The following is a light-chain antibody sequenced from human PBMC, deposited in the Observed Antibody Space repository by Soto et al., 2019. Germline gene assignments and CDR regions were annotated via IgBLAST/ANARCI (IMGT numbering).Light chain of an antibody. Sequence: QSVLTQPASVSGSPGQSITISCTGTDSEVGSYNLVSWYQHHPGKAPRVMIYDGSKRPSGVSNRFSGSRSGNTASLTISGLQAEDEADYYCSSHSGRGTYVEFGGGAKLAVL. J-gene: IGLJ2*01. CDR1: DSEVGSYNL. CDR2: DGS. CDR3: SSHSGRGTYVE. V-gene: IGLV2-23*01.